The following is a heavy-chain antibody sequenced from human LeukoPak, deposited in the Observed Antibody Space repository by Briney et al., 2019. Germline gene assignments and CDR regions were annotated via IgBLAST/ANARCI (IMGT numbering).Heavy chain of an antibody. D-gene: IGHD2-15*01. Sequence: ASETLSLTCAVSGGSFGDFYWSWIRQPPGKGLEWIGEINHSGYTNYNPSLKSRVTISVDTSKNQFSLKLSSVTAADTAVYYCARCRILGYCSGGSCKLGGYYYYGMDVWGQGTTVTVSS. J-gene: IGHJ6*02. CDR1: GGSFGDFY. V-gene: IGHV4-34*01. CDR3: ARCRILGYCSGGSCKLGGYYYYGMDV. CDR2: INHSGYT.